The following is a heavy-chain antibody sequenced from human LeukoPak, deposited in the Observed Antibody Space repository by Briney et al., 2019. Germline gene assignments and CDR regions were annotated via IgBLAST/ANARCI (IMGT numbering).Heavy chain of an antibody. D-gene: IGHD3-22*01. J-gene: IGHJ4*02. V-gene: IGHV3-66*01. CDR3: ARDYLDSLDY. CDR2: IYTGGST. CDR1: GFTFSSYA. Sequence: GGSLRLSCAASGFTFSSYAMSWVRQAPGKGLEWVSVIYTGGSTYYAGSVKGRFTISRDTSENTVYLQMNSLRAEDTAVYFCARDYLDSLDYWGQGTLVTVSS.